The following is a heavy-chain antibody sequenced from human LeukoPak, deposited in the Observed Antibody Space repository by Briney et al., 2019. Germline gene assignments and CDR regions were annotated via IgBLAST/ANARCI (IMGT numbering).Heavy chain of an antibody. Sequence: GGSLRLSCAVSGFSFRSYGMHWVRQAPGKGLEWVADISYDGKKKHYADSVKGRFTISRDDSKNTLYMEMNSLRAEDTAVYYCARDKGLWVVVGTLDYWGQGTLVTVSS. V-gene: IGHV3-30*03. CDR2: ISYDGKKK. D-gene: IGHD1-1*01. CDR1: GFSFRSYG. CDR3: ARDKGLWVVVGTLDY. J-gene: IGHJ4*02.